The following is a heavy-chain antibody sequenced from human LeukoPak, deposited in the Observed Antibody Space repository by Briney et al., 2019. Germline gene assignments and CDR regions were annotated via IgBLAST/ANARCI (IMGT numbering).Heavy chain of an antibody. CDR2: IYHSGST. D-gene: IGHD6-19*01. CDR3: ARSLNRSGPPCTGLDY. J-gene: IGHJ4*02. CDR1: GYSISSGYY. Sequence: SETLSLTCTVSGYSISSGYYWGWIRQPPGKGLEWIGSIYHSGSTYYNPSLKSRVTISVDTSKNQFSLKLSSVTAADTAVYYCARSLNRSGPPCTGLDYWGQGTLVTVSS. V-gene: IGHV4-38-2*02.